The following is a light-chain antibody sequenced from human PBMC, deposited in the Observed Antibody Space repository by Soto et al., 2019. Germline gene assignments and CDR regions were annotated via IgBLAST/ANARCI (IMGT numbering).Light chain of an antibody. CDR1: QDIKNY. CDR3: QQYDNLPPNT. Sequence: DIQMTQSPPSLSASVGDSVTITCQASQDIKNYVNWYQQKPGKAPKLLIYDASKLDTGVPSRFSGSGSGTTFTFTITSLQAEDFATYYCQQYDNLPPNTFGQGTRLEIK. V-gene: IGKV1-33*01. CDR2: DAS. J-gene: IGKJ2*01.